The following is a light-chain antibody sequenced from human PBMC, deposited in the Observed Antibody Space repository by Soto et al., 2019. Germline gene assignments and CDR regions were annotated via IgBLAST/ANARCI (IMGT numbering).Light chain of an antibody. CDR1: SSDFAAYNY. V-gene: IGLV2-14*01. Sequence: LTQPASVSGSPGQSIAISCTGSSSDFAAYNYVSWYQHHPGKAPKLMIYEVSNRPSGVSNRFSGSKSGNTASLTISGLQAEDEADYYCSSYYSARIFGTGTKVTVL. CDR2: EVS. CDR3: SSYYSARI. J-gene: IGLJ1*01.